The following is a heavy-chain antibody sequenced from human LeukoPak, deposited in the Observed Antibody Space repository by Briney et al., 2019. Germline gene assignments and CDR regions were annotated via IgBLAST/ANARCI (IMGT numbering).Heavy chain of an antibody. CDR3: AVFSSGRNYYFDY. Sequence: SVKVSCKASGFTFTSSAMQWVRQARGQRLEWIRWIVVGSGNTNYAQKFQERVTITRDMSTSTAYMELSSLRSEDTAVYYCAVFSSGRNYYFDYWGQGTLVTVSS. D-gene: IGHD6-19*01. CDR1: GFTFTSSA. V-gene: IGHV1-58*02. J-gene: IGHJ4*02. CDR2: IVVGSGNT.